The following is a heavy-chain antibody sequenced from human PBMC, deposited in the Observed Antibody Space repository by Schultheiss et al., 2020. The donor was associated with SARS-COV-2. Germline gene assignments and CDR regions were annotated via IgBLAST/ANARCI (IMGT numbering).Heavy chain of an antibody. CDR2: ISAYNGNT. CDR3: ARDYSGYERLFHYYYGMDV. CDR1: GYTFTSYG. J-gene: IGHJ6*02. D-gene: IGHD5-12*01. Sequence: ASVKVSCKASGYTFTSYGISWVRQAPGQGLEWMGWISAYNGNTNYAQKLQGRVTMTTDTSTSTAYMELRSLRSDDTAVYYCARDYSGYERLFHYYYGMDVWGQGTTVTVSS. V-gene: IGHV1-18*01.